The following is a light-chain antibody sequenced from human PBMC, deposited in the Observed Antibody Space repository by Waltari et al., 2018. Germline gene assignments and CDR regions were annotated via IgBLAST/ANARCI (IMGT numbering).Light chain of an antibody. J-gene: IGKJ2*01. CDR3: QQSHNTPPFT. CDR1: QSVGIY. V-gene: IGKV1-39*01. Sequence: DIQMTQSPSSRSASIGDRVTITCRASQSVGIYLNWYQQKPGRAPKLLIYAASSLHSGVPSRFRVSGSGTDFTLTISGLQPEDFATYYCQQSHNTPPFTFGQGTKLEI. CDR2: AAS.